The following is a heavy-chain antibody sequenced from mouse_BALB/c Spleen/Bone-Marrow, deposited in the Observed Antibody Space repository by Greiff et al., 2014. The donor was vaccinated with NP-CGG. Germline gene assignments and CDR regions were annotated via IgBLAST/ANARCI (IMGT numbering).Heavy chain of an antibody. CDR1: GFTFSSYA. Sequence: DVMLVESGGGLVKPGGSLKLSCAASGFTFSSYAMSWVRQSPEKRLEWAAEISSGGSYTYYPDTVTGRFTISRDNAKNTLYLEMSSLRSEDTAMYYCAREGLRRRAAMDYWGQGTSVTVSS. CDR3: AREGLRRRAAMDY. CDR2: ISSGGSYT. J-gene: IGHJ4*01. V-gene: IGHV5-9-4*01. D-gene: IGHD2-4*01.